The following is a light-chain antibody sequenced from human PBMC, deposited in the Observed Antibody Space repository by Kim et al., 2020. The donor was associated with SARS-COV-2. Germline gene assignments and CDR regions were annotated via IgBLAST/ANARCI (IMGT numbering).Light chain of an antibody. CDR3: QKYNSAPWT. J-gene: IGKJ1*01. V-gene: IGKV1-27*01. Sequence: PAVGDRVTSASRESQGSSNNLAWYQQKPGIIPIRLIYGASALHSGGPSRFSGSGVGTDFTLTINSLQPEDVATYYCQKYNSAPWTFGQGTKVDIK. CDR2: GAS. CDR1: QGSSNN.